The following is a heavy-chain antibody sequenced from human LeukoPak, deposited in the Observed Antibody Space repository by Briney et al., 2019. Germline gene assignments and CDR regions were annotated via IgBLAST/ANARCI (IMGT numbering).Heavy chain of an antibody. V-gene: IGHV4-4*02. CDR3: ARGDAMDV. CDR1: SGSITNNW. Sequence: PSETLSLTCAVTSGSITNNWWTWVRQPPGKGLEWIGEISQSARTNCNPSLKSRVTLSIDKSKNQFSLTMISVTAADTAVYYCARGDAMDVWGQGTTVTVSS. J-gene: IGHJ6*02. CDR2: ISQSART.